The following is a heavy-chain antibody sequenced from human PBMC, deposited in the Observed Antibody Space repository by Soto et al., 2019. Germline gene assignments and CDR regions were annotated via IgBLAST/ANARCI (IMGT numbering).Heavy chain of an antibody. J-gene: IGHJ4*02. D-gene: IGHD6-13*01. Sequence: QVHLVQSGAEVKKHGASVKVSCKTSGYTFSTYPISWVRQAPGQGLEWVGWISTYNGKTNYGQKFQGRVTITTDTSASTAYMHLRNMRSADTAVYYCARDRVEAALGTFDQWGQGTLVTVSS. CDR2: ISTYNGKT. CDR1: GYTFSTYP. V-gene: IGHV1-18*01. CDR3: ARDRVEAALGTFDQ.